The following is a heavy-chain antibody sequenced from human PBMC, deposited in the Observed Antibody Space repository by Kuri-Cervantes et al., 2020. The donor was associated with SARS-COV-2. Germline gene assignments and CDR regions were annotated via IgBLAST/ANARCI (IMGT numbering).Heavy chain of an antibody. CDR2: IIPILGLA. CDR3: ASQTEIYGSGSYYFDY. D-gene: IGHD3-10*01. J-gene: IGHJ4*02. CDR1: GGTFSSYA. Sequence: SVKVSCKASGGTFSSYAISWVRQAPGQGLEWMGRIIPILGLANYAQKFQGRVTITADKSTSTAYMELSSLRSEDTAVYYCASQTEIYGSGSYYFDYWGQGTLVTVSS. V-gene: IGHV1-69*04.